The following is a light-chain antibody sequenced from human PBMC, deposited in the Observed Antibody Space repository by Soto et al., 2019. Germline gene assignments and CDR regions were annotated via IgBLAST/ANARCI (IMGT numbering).Light chain of an antibody. Sequence: QSALTQPASVSGSPGQSITISCTGTSSDVGSYNLVSWYQQHPGKAPKLMIYEGSKRPSGVSNRFSGSKSGNTASLTISRLQAEDEADYYCCSYAGLVVFGGGTKLTVL. V-gene: IGLV2-23*01. CDR2: EGS. J-gene: IGLJ2*01. CDR1: SSDVGSYNL. CDR3: CSYAGLVV.